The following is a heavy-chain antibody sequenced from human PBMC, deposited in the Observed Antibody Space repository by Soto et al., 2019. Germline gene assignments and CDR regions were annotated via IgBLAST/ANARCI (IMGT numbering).Heavy chain of an antibody. V-gene: IGHV4-39*01. Sequence: SETLSLTCTVSGDSISSNSHYWGWIRQPPGKGLESIANIYYDGNTYYNPSLKSRVTISLDTSKSQFSLRLTSVTASDTAVYYCARLGAYYQFLDPWGQGTVVTVSS. CDR2: IYYDGNT. J-gene: IGHJ5*02. CDR1: GDSISSNSHY. CDR3: ARLGAYYQFLDP. D-gene: IGHD2-21*01.